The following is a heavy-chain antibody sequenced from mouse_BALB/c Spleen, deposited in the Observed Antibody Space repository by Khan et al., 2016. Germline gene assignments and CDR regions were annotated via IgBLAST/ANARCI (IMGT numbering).Heavy chain of an antibody. J-gene: IGHJ1*01. D-gene: IGHD1-1*01. CDR2: INPSNGRT. Sequence: QVQLQQPGAELVKPGASVKLSCKASGYTFTSYWMHWVKQRPGQGLEWIGEINPSNGRTNYHEKFKNNATLTVDKSSSTAYMQLSSLTSEDSAVYYCARRGNYYGSPYWYFDVWGAGTTVTVSS. V-gene: IGHV1S81*02. CDR3: ARRGNYYGSPYWYFDV. CDR1: GYTFTSYW.